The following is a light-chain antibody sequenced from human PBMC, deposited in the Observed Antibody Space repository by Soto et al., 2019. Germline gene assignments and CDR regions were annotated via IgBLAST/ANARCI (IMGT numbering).Light chain of an antibody. CDR1: QSLVHSDGNTY. Sequence: DVVMTQSPLSLPVTLGQPASISCRSSQSLVHSDGNTYLSWFQQRPGQSPRRLIYKVSNWDSGAPARFRGSGSGTDFTLKISRVEAEDVGVYYCVQGTPLPYTFGQGTKLEIK. CDR2: KVS. CDR3: VQGTPLPYT. V-gene: IGKV2-30*02. J-gene: IGKJ2*01.